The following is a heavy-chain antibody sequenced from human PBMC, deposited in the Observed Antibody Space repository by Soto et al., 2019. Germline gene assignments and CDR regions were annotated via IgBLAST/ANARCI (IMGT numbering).Heavy chain of an antibody. CDR2: FSRSSTSI. V-gene: IGHV3-48*01. CDR1: GFTFSRYS. J-gene: IGHJ4*02. Sequence: EVQLVESGGGLVQPGGSLRLSCVASGFTFSRYSLNWVRQAPGKGLGWVSYFSRSSTSIYYAGAVKGRFTMSRDSAKNYLHEQMDSLRAGDTATYYGGRDGYPRRSVRFDYWGQGTLVTVSS. CDR3: GRDGYPRRSVRFDY. D-gene: IGHD5-18*01.